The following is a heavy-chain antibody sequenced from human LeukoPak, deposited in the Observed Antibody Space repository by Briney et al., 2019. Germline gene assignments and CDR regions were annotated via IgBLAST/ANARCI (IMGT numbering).Heavy chain of an antibody. Sequence: ASVKVSCKASGYTFTGYYMHWVRQAPGQGLEWMGWINPNSGGTNYAQKFQGRVTMTRDTSISTAYMELSRLRSDDTAVYYCARDPPFRVGMDVWGQGTTVTVSS. J-gene: IGHJ6*02. D-gene: IGHD3-10*01. CDR2: INPNSGGT. CDR1: GYTFTGYY. V-gene: IGHV1-2*02. CDR3: ARDPPFRVGMDV.